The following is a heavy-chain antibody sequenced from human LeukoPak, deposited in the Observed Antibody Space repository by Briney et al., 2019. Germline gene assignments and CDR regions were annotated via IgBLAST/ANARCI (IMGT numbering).Heavy chain of an antibody. CDR2: INPNSGGT. J-gene: IGHJ4*02. CDR3: ARAGVDSSGLEVDY. D-gene: IGHD3-22*01. V-gene: IGHV1-2*06. Sequence: GASVKVSCKASGYTFTGYYMHWARQAPGQGLEWMGRINPNSGGTNYAQKFQGRVTMTRDTSISTAYMELSRLRSDDTAVYYCARAGVDSSGLEVDYWGQGTLVTVSS. CDR1: GYTFTGYY.